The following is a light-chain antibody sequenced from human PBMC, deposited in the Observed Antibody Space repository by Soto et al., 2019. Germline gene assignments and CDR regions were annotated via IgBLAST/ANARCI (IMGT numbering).Light chain of an antibody. CDR1: QGISSY. CDR3: QQYYSYPRT. CDR2: AAY. V-gene: IGKV1-8*01. J-gene: IGKJ1*01. Sequence: IRMTQSPSSLSASTGDRVTITCRASQGISSYLAWYQQKPGKAPKLLIYAAYNLQSGVPSRFSGSGSGTDFTLTISCLQSEDFATYYCQQYYSYPRTSGQGTKVDIK.